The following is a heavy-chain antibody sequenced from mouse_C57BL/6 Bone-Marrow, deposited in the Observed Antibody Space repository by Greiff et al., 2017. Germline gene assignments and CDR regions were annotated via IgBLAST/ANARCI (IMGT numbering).Heavy chain of an antibody. Sequence: QVQLQQPGAELVMPGASVKLSCKASGYTFTSYWMHWVKQRPGQGLEWIGEIDPSDSYTNYNQKFKGKSTLTVDKASSTAYMQISSLTSEDAAVYYCARSFGGYWYLDVWGTGTTVTVSS. CDR1: GYTFTSYW. D-gene: IGHD1-1*02. CDR3: ARSFGGYWYLDV. V-gene: IGHV1-69*01. CDR2: IDPSDSYT. J-gene: IGHJ1*03.